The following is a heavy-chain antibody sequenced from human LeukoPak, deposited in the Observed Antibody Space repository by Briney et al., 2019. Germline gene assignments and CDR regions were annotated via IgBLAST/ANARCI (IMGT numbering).Heavy chain of an antibody. CDR1: GYTFTSYG. V-gene: IGHV1-18*01. Sequence: GASVKVSCKASGYTFTSYGISWVRQAPGQGLEWMGWVSPYNGTTNYAQKLQGRVTMTTDTSTSTAYMELRSLRSDDTAVYYCARVGAVAGHRWSDEYWGQGTLVTVSS. CDR3: ARVGAVAGHRWSDEY. D-gene: IGHD6-19*01. J-gene: IGHJ4*02. CDR2: VSPYNGTT.